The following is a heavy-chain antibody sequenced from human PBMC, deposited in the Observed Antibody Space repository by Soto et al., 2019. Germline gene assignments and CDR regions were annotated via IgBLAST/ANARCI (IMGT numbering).Heavy chain of an antibody. J-gene: IGHJ3*02. CDR3: ARELATITLDAFDI. Sequence: QVQLLQSGAEVRKPGASVKVSCKASGYAFTSYHLHWLRQAPGKGPEWMGIIKPGGGSTSYAQQLRGRLTMTRDTSTSTVYMEMTSLRSEDTAVYYCARELATITLDAFDIWGQGTMVTVSS. CDR1: GYAFTSYH. CDR2: IKPGGGST. D-gene: IGHD4-4*01. V-gene: IGHV1-46*04.